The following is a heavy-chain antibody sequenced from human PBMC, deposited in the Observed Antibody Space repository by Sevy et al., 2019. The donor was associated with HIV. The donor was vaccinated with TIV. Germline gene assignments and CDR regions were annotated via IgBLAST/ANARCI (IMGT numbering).Heavy chain of an antibody. CDR2: ISGSGGST. CDR1: GFTLRSSP. J-gene: IGHJ6*02. D-gene: IGHD3-22*01. Sequence: GGSLRLSCAASGFTLRSSPMSWVRQAPGKGLEWVSTISGSGGSTYYADSVKGRFTFSRDKSKNTLYLQMNSLRAEDTAVYYCAKDPWAGYDYDSSGDYSSPGGMDVWGQGTTVTVSS. V-gene: IGHV3-23*01. CDR3: AKDPWAGYDYDSSGDYSSPGGMDV.